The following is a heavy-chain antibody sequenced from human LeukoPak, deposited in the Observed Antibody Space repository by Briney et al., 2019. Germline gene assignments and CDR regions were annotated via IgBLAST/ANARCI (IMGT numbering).Heavy chain of an antibody. CDR1: GFTFSSYA. D-gene: IGHD3-10*01. J-gene: IGHJ4*02. CDR3: ARGFGSPDF. Sequence: PGRSLRLSCAASGFTFSSYAMHWVRQAPGKGLEWVAVISYDGSNKYYADSVKGRFTISRDNSKNTLYLQMSSLRAEDTAVYYCARGFGSPDFWGQGTLVTVSS. CDR2: ISYDGSNK. V-gene: IGHV3-30-3*01.